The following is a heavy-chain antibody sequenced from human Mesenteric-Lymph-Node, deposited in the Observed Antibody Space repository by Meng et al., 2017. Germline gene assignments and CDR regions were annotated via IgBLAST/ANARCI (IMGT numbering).Heavy chain of an antibody. CDR2: IYYSGAT. V-gene: IGHV4-61*01. J-gene: IGHJ4*02. D-gene: IGHD3-9*01. Sequence: QGHLRESGPGLVRPSETLSLTCSVSGGSVSSGSYYWSWIRQPPGKGLEWIGYIYYSGATNYNPSLKSRVTISADTAKNQFSLNLKSMTAADTAVYYCARLDQALDYWGQGTLVTVSS. CDR3: ARLDQALDY. CDR1: GGSVSSGSYY.